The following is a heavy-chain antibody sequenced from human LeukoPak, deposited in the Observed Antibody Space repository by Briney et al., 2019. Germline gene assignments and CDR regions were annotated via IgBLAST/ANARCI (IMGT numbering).Heavy chain of an antibody. Sequence: GGSLRLSCAASGFTFSSCDMSWVRQAPGKGLEWVSGISGSGDSTDYADSVKGRFTISRDNSKNTLYLQINSLRAEDTAVYYCAKPPSDNLLTGSLYYFDYRGQGTLVTVSS. V-gene: IGHV3-23*01. CDR3: AKPPSDNLLTGSLYYFDY. J-gene: IGHJ4*02. D-gene: IGHD3-9*01. CDR2: ISGSGDST. CDR1: GFTFSSCD.